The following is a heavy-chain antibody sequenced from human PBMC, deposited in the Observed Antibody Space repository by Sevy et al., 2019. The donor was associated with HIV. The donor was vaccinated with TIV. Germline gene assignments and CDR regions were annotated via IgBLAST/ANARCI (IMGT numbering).Heavy chain of an antibody. CDR2: ISSSSSTI. J-gene: IGHJ4*02. D-gene: IGHD3-10*01. CDR3: ASPLPFYYGSGSEEFDY. CDR1: GLTFSTYS. Sequence: GGSLRLSCAASGLTFSTYSMNWVRQAPGKGLEWVSYISSSSSTIYYADSVKGRFTISRDNAKYSLYLQMNSLRAEDTAVYYCASPLPFYYGSGSEEFDYWGRGTLVTVSS. V-gene: IGHV3-48*01.